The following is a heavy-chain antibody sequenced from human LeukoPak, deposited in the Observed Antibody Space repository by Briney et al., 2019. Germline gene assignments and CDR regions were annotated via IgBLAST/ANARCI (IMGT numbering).Heavy chain of an antibody. CDR3: ARAYSYGYRYYYYMDV. Sequence: SETLSLTCTVSGGSISSSSYYWGWIRQPPGKGLEWIGSIYYSGSTYYNPSLKSRVTISVDTSKNQFSLKLSSVTAADTAVYYCARAYSYGYRYYYYMDVWGKGTTVTVSS. V-gene: IGHV4-39*07. CDR2: IYYSGST. D-gene: IGHD5-18*01. CDR1: GGSISSSSYY. J-gene: IGHJ6*03.